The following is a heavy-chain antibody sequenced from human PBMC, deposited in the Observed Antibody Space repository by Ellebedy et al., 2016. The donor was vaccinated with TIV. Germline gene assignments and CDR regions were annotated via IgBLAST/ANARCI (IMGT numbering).Heavy chain of an antibody. V-gene: IGHV1-46*01. CDR3: TCLQLGIAEYFDY. D-gene: IGHD6-13*01. CDR2: INPSGGST. CDR1: GYTFTKYY. J-gene: IGHJ4*02. Sequence: ASVQVSCKASGYTFTKYYMHWVRQPTGQGLEWMGMINPSGGSTSYAQKFQGRVTMTRDTFTRTVYMELSSLRSEDTAVYYCTCLQLGIAEYFDYWGQGALVTVSS.